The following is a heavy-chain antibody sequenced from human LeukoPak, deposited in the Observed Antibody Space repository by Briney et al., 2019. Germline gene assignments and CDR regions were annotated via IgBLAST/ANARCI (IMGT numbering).Heavy chain of an antibody. CDR2: INHSGST. Sequence: SETLSLTCAVYGGSFSGYYWSWIRQPPGKGLEWIGEINHSGSTNYNPSLKSRVTISLDTSNNQFSMKLTSVTAADTAVYYCARILAGDGTYWGTLYYHMDVWGKGTTVSVSS. V-gene: IGHV4-34*01. D-gene: IGHD1-26*01. J-gene: IGHJ6*03. CDR1: GGSFSGYY. CDR3: ARILAGDGTYWGTLYYHMDV.